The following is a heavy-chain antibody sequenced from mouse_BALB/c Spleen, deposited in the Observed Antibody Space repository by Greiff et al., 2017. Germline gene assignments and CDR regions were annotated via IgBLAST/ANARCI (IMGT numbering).Heavy chain of an antibody. CDR3: ARVGNPPWFAY. CDR2: ISYDGSN. Sequence: EVQLQESGPGLVKPSQSLSLTCSVTGYSITSGYYWNWIRQFPGNKLEWMGYISYDGSNNYNPSLKNRISITRDTSKNQFFLKLNSVTTEDTATYYCARVGNPPWFAYWGQGTLVTVSA. J-gene: IGHJ3*01. CDR1: GYSITSGYY. D-gene: IGHD2-1*01. V-gene: IGHV3-6*02.